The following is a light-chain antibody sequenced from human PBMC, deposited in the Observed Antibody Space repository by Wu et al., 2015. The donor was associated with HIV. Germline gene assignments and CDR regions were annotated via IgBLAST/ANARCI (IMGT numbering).Light chain of an antibody. CDR2: DAS. Sequence: DILLTQSPGTLPLSPGERATLSCRASQSVSSYLAWYQQKPGQAPRLLIFDASNRATGIPARFSGSGSGTDFTLTISRLEPEDFAVYYCQQYGSSLLTFGGGTKVEIK. V-gene: IGKV3-20*01. CDR1: QSVSSY. J-gene: IGKJ4*01. CDR3: QQYGSSLLT.